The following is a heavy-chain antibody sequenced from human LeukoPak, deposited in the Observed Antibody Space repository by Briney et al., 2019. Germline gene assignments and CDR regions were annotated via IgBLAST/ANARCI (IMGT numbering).Heavy chain of an antibody. CDR1: GFTVSSNY. V-gene: IGHV3-53*01. J-gene: IGHJ4*02. D-gene: IGHD6-19*01. Sequence: GGSLRLSCAASGFTVSSNYMSWVRQAPGKGLEWVSIIYSGGSTFYADSVKGRFTISRDNAKNSLYLQMNSLRAEDTAVYYCARRVGGTLSRIDYWGQGTLVTVSS. CDR2: IYSGGST. CDR3: ARRVGGTLSRIDY.